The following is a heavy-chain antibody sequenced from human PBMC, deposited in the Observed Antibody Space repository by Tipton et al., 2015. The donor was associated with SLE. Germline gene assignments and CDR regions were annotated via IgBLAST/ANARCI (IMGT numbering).Heavy chain of an antibody. D-gene: IGHD3-3*01. CDR3: ARVVPYVDFWRMGWFDP. Sequence: TLSLTCAVSGGSISSSNWWSWVRQPPGKGLEWIGEIYRSGSTNYNPSLKSRVTISVDKSKNQFSLKLSSVTAADTAVYYCARVVPYVDFWRMGWFDPWGQGTLVTVSS. J-gene: IGHJ5*02. V-gene: IGHV4-4*02. CDR2: IYRSGST. CDR1: GGSISSSNW.